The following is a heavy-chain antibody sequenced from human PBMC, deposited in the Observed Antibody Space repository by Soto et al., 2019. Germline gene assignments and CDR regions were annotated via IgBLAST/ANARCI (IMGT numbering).Heavy chain of an antibody. Sequence: EVPLVESGGGLVKPGGSLRLSCAASGFTFSYAWMSWVRQAPGKGLEWVGHIKTKSDGGTTDYAAPVKGRFTISRDDSKNTLYLLLNSLKADDTAVYYCTTEVPRAGAFDIWGQGTTVIVSS. D-gene: IGHD2-2*01. J-gene: IGHJ3*02. V-gene: IGHV3-15*01. CDR2: IKTKSDGGTT. CDR3: TTEVPRAGAFDI. CDR1: GFTFSYAW.